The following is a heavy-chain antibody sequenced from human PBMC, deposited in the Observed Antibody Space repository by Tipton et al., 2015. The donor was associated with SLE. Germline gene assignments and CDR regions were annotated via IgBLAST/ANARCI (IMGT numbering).Heavy chain of an antibody. V-gene: IGHV4-61*08. J-gene: IGHJ4*02. CDR1: GGSISSGGYY. D-gene: IGHD2-2*01. CDR2: IYYSGST. CDR3: ARAGEDQLLSSDY. Sequence: TLSLTCTVSGGSISSGGYYWSWIRQHPGKGLEWIGYIYYSGSTNYNPSLKSRVTISVDTSKNQFSLKLSSVTAADTAVYYCARAGEDQLLSSDYWGQGTLVTVSS.